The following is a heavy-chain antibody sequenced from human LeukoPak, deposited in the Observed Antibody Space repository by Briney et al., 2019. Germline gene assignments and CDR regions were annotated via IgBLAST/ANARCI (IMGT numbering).Heavy chain of an antibody. CDR1: GYTFTGHY. D-gene: IGHD4-11*01. V-gene: IGHV1-2*07. CDR2: IRPNTGAT. J-gene: IGHJ6*03. CDR3: ARDSITTGYYYYMDV. Sequence: ASVKVSCKASGYTFTGHYMHWVRQAPGQGLAWMGWIRPNTGATNYEHKFQGRVTMTRDTSISTAYMELTGLTSDDTAVYYCARDSITTGYYYYMDVWGKGTTVTVS.